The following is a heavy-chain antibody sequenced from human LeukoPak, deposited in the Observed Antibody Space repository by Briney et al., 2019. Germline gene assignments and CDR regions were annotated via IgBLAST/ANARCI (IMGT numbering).Heavy chain of an antibody. J-gene: IGHJ4*02. Sequence: ISGSGRSTYYADSVKGRFTISRDNCKNTVYLQMKSLRAEDTAVYYCAKDLVGRTTVTSFDYWGQGTLVTVSS. D-gene: IGHD4-4*01. CDR3: AKDLVGRTTVTSFDY. V-gene: IGHV3-23*01. CDR2: ISGSGRST.